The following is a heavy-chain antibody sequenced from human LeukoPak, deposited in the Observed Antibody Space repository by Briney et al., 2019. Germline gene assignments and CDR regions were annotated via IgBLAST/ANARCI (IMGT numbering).Heavy chain of an antibody. V-gene: IGHV3-33*06. J-gene: IGHJ4*02. CDR3: AKRDTYGSGSSPFDY. CDR1: GFAFSSHG. CDR2: IWYDGSNQ. D-gene: IGHD3-10*01. Sequence: PGRSLRLSCAASGFAFSSHGMHWVRQAPGMGLEWVAVIWYDGSNQYYADSVKGRFTISRDNSKNTLYLQMNSLKAEDTAVYYCAKRDTYGSGSSPFDYWGQGTPVTVSS.